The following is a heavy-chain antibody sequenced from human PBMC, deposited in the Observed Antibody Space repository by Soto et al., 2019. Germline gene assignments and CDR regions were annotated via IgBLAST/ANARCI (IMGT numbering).Heavy chain of an antibody. CDR3: XXXXXRGMDV. V-gene: IGHV1-8*01. CDR2: MNPNSGNT. J-gene: IGHJ6*02. CDR1: GYTFTXYX. Sequence: QVQLVQSGAEVKKPGASVKVSCKASGYTFTXYXXNWVRQATGQGLEWMGWMNPNSGNTGYAQKXXXXXXXXXXXXXXXXXXXXXXXXXXXXXXXXXXXXXXRGMDVWGQGTTVTVSS.